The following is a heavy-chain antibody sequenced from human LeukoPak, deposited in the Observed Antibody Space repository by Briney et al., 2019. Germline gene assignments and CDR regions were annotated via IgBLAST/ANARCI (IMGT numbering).Heavy chain of an antibody. J-gene: IGHJ5*02. V-gene: IGHV3-20*04. Sequence: PGGSLRLSCEVSGFTFDDYGMNWVRQPPGKGLEWISDINWNGGSTSYAASVRGRFTVSRDNAKNLLYLQMTSLRVEDTALYYCASRKDFADFGSAYYPLDHWGQETLVTVS. CDR2: INWNGGST. CDR3: ASRKDFADFGSAYYPLDH. CDR1: GFTFDDYG. D-gene: IGHD3-3*01.